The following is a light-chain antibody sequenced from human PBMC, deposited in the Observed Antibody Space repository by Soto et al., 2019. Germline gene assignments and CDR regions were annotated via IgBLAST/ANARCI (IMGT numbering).Light chain of an antibody. V-gene: IGKV3-15*01. CDR1: QYINTR. CDR2: HAS. J-gene: IGKJ1*01. CDR3: QHYNSYSEA. Sequence: EIVLTQSPATLSSFPGDRVTLSCRASQYINTRLAWYQHRPGQAPRLLIYHASARATGIPARFSGSGSGTEFTLTISSLQSDDFATYYCQHYNSYSEAFGQGTKVDIK.